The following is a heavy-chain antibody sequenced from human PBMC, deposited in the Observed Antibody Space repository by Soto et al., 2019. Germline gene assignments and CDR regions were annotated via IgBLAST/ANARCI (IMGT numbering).Heavy chain of an antibody. V-gene: IGHV4-34*01. Sequence: SETLSLTCAVYGGSFSGYYWSWFRQPPGKGLEWIGEINHSGSTNYNPSLKSRVTISVDTSKNQFSLKLSSVTAADTALYYCARGRRFYYYYGMDVWGQGTTVT. CDR1: GGSFSGYY. J-gene: IGHJ6*02. CDR3: ARGRRFYYYYGMDV. CDR2: INHSGST.